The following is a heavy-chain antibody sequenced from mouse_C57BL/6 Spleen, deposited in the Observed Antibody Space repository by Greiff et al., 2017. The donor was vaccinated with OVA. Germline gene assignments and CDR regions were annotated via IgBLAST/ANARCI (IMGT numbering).Heavy chain of an antibody. CDR3: AIYYYGSSYEGIDMDY. J-gene: IGHJ4*01. V-gene: IGHV5-17*01. CDR2: ISSGSSTI. D-gene: IGHD1-1*01. Sequence: EVKLMESGGGLVKPGGSLKLSCAASGFTFSDYGMHWVRQAPEKGLEWVAYISSGSSTIYYADTVKGRFTISRDNAKNTLFLQLSILRSEDTAMYYCAIYYYGSSYEGIDMDYWGQGTSVTVSS. CDR1: GFTFSDYG.